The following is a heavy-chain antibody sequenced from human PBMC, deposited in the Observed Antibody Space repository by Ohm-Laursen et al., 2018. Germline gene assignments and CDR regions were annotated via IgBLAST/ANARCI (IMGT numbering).Heavy chain of an antibody. V-gene: IGHV3-48*03. CDR2: ISGSGSFI. Sequence: GSLRLSCAASGFTFSSCEMNWVRQAPGKGLEWVSYISGSGSFIYYADSVKGRFTISRDNAKNSLYLQMNSLRVEDTAVYYCLTTMASLYDYWGQGTLVTVSS. J-gene: IGHJ4*02. D-gene: IGHD5-18*01. CDR1: GFTFSSCE. CDR3: LTTMASLYDY.